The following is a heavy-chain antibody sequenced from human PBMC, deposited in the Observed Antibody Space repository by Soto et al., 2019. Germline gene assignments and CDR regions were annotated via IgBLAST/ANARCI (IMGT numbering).Heavy chain of an antibody. Sequence: GSLRLSCASSGFTVSSHYMTGVRQAPGQGLEWVSIMYSGGNTYSADSVKGRFTISRDNSKHTPYLQMTGLRAEDKGVYYRARGSDSSGWSIDYWGQGTLVTVSS. CDR1: GFTVSSHY. J-gene: IGHJ4*02. CDR3: ARGSDSSGWSIDY. D-gene: IGHD6-13*01. CDR2: MYSGGNT. V-gene: IGHV3-53*01.